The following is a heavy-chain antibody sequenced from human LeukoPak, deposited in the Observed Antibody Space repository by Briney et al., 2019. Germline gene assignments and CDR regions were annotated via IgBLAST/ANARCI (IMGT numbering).Heavy chain of an antibody. CDR2: ISAYNGNT. CDR3: ARDRDSSGWYVYYYYGMDV. D-gene: IGHD6-19*01. Sequence: GASVKVSCKASGYTFTSYGISWVRQAPGQGLEWMGWISAYNGNTNYAQKLQGRVTMTTDTSTSTAHMELRSLRSDDTAVYYCARDRDSSGWYVYYYYGMDVWGQGTTVTVSS. J-gene: IGHJ6*02. V-gene: IGHV1-18*01. CDR1: GYTFTSYG.